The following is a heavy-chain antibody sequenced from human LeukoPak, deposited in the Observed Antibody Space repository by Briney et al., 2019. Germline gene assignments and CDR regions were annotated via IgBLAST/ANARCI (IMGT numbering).Heavy chain of an antibody. CDR1: GFTFSSYA. V-gene: IGHV3-23*01. Sequence: GGSLTLSCAASGFTFSSYAMSWVRQAPGKGLEWVSAISGSGGSTYYADSVKGRFTISRDNSKNTLYLQMNSLRAEDTAVYYCAKSPVYYDYVWGSYRYPNWFDPWGQGTLVTVSS. D-gene: IGHD3-16*02. J-gene: IGHJ5*02. CDR2: ISGSGGST. CDR3: AKSPVYYDYVWGSYRYPNWFDP.